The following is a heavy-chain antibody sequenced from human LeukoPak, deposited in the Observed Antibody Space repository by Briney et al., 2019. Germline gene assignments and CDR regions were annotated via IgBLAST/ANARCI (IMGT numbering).Heavy chain of an antibody. CDR3: ARDYHGSGSLTTFDY. CDR2: ISYDGSNK. Sequence: GGSLRLSCAASGFTFSSYAMHWVRQAPGKGLEWVAVISYDGSNKYYADSVKGRFTISRDNSKNTLYLQMNSLRAEDTAVYYCARDYHGSGSLTTFDYWGQGTLVTVSS. CDR1: GFTFSSYA. V-gene: IGHV3-30-3*01. J-gene: IGHJ4*02. D-gene: IGHD3-10*01.